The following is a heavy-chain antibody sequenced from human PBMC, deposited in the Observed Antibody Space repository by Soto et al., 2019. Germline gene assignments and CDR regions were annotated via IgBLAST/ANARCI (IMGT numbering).Heavy chain of an antibody. D-gene: IGHD3-3*01. V-gene: IGHV3-74*01. CDR1: GFTFSSYW. CDR3: ARVVVGRGTGVDNSVGYYDFWSGYYGSYYYYVMDV. J-gene: IGHJ6*02. Sequence: GGSLRLSCAASGFTFSSYWMHWVRQAPGKGLVWVSRINSDGSSTSYADSVKGRFTISRDNAKNTLYLQMNSLGAVDTAVYYWARVVVGRGTGVDNSVGYYDFWSGYYGSYYYYVMDVWGQGTTVTVSS. CDR2: INSDGSST.